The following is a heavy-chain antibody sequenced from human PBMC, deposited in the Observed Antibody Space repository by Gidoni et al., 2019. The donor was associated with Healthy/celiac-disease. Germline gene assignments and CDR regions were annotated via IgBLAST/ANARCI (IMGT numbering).Heavy chain of an antibody. J-gene: IGHJ5*02. V-gene: IGHV4-38-2*02. Sequence: QVQLQESGPGLVKPSETLSLTCTVSGYSISSGYYWGWIRQPPGKGLEWIGSIYHSGSTYYNPSLKSRVTISVDTSKNQFSLKLSSVTAADTAVYYCARGGFHGSGWYEVDWFDPWGQGTLVTVSS. CDR3: ARGGFHGSGWYEVDWFDP. D-gene: IGHD6-19*01. CDR2: IYHSGST. CDR1: GYSISSGYY.